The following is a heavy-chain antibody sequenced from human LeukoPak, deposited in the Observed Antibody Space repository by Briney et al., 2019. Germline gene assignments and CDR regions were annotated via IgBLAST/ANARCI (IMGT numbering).Heavy chain of an antibody. CDR2: VYYRGST. D-gene: IGHD3-22*01. V-gene: IGHV4-59*01. CDR1: GGSINYYY. CDR3: AREGGGIYDSSGYYPGTFDY. Sequence: SETLSLTCTVSGGSINYYYWSWIRQPPGQGLEWIGYVYYRGSTNYNASLKSRVTISVDTSKNQFSLKLSSVTAADTAVYYCAREGGGIYDSSGYYPGTFDYWGQGTLVTVSS. J-gene: IGHJ4*02.